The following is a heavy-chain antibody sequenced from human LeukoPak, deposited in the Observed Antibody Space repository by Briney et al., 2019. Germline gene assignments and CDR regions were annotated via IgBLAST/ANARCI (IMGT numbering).Heavy chain of an antibody. D-gene: IGHD5-18*01. CDR3: AREGITAMADAWNDY. CDR2: IGTTSNSM. J-gene: IGHJ4*02. Sequence: GGSLRLSCAASGFTFSSYSMNWVRQAPGKGLEWVSSIGTTSNSMYYADLLKGRFTISRDNAESSLYLQMNSLRVEDTAVYFCAREGITAMADAWNDYWGQGTLVTVSS. CDR1: GFTFSSYS. V-gene: IGHV3-21*01.